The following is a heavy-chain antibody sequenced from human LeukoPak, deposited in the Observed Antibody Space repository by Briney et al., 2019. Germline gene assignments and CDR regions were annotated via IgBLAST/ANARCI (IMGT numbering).Heavy chain of an antibody. CDR2: IIGSGNSI. D-gene: IGHD3-16*02. CDR1: GFTFNTYA. Sequence: GGSLRLSCAASGFTFNTYAMSWVRQAPGKGLEWVSLIIGSGNSILYADSVKGRFTISRDNFKNTVFLQLNSLRPEDTAVYYCAKHGDNVWGSFRFGLDYWGQGTLVAVSS. J-gene: IGHJ4*02. V-gene: IGHV3-23*01. CDR3: AKHGDNVWGSFRFGLDY.